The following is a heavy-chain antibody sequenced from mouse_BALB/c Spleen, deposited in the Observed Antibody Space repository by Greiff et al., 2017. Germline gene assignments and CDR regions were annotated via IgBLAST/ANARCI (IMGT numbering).Heavy chain of an antibody. CDR2: IDPANGNT. CDR3: ARHTTVVAPYFDV. D-gene: IGHD1-1*01. Sequence: EVKLQESGAELVKPGASVKLSCTASGFNIKDTYMHWVKQRPEQGLEWIGRIDPANGNTKYDPKFQGKATITADTSSNTAYLQLSSLTSEDTAVYYCARHTTVVAPYFDVWGAGTTVTVAS. CDR1: GFNIKDTY. J-gene: IGHJ1*01. V-gene: IGHV14-3*02.